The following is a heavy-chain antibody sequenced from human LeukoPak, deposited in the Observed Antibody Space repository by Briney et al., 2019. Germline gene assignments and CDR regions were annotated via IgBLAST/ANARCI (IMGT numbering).Heavy chain of an antibody. CDR3: ARPWDSSGWYIAFDI. V-gene: IGHV4-38-2*01. CDR2: IYYSGST. J-gene: IGHJ3*02. CDR1: GFTFSGSA. D-gene: IGHD6-19*01. Sequence: GSLRLSCAASGFTFSGSAMHWVRQPPGKGLEWIGSIYYSGSTYYNPSLKSRVTISVDTSKYQFSLKLSSVTAADTAVYYCARPWDSSGWYIAFDIWGQGTMVTVSS.